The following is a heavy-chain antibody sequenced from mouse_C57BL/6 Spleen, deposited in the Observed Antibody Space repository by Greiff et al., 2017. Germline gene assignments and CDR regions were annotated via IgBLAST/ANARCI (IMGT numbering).Heavy chain of an antibody. Sequence: EVMLVESGGGLVKPGGSLKLSCAASGFTFSDYGMHWVRQAPEKGLEWVAYISSGSSTIYYADTVKGRFTISSANAKNTLFLQMTSLRSEDTAMYYCARPGYYAMDYWGQGTSVTVSS. CDR1: GFTFSDYG. V-gene: IGHV5-17*01. J-gene: IGHJ4*01. CDR2: ISSGSSTI. CDR3: ARPGYYAMDY.